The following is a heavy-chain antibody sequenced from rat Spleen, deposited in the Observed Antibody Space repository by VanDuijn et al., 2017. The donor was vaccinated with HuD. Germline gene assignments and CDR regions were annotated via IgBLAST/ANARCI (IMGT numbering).Heavy chain of an antibody. V-gene: IGHV5-29*01. J-gene: IGHJ2*01. CDR1: GFTFSDYG. CDR2: LNPKSGGT. Sequence: EVQLVESDGGLVQPGRSLKLSCAASGFTFSDYGVAWVRRAPTKGLERVATLNPKSGGTYYRDSVKGRFTISRDTAKSTLYLQMDSLRSEDTATYCCARHGYDGSYYYWDYWGQGVMVTVSS. D-gene: IGHD1-12*02. CDR3: ARHGYDGSYYYWDY.